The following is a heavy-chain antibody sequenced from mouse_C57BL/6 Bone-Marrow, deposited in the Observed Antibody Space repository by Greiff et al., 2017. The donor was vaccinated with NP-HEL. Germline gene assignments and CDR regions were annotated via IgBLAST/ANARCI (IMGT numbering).Heavy chain of an antibody. D-gene: IGHD3-3*01. CDR2: IFPGSGST. V-gene: IGHV1-9*01. CDR1: GYTFTGYW. Sequence: QVQLQQPGAELVKPGASVKLSCKASGYTFTGYWIAWVKQRPGHGLEWIGEIFPGSGSTNYNEKFKGKATLTADTSSNTAYMQLSSLTTEDSAICDCASEDDGRRAVGGRGQGTSVTV. CDR3: ASEDDGRRAVGG. J-gene: IGHJ4*01.